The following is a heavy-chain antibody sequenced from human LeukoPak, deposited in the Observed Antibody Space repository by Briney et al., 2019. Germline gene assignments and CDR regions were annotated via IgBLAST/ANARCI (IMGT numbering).Heavy chain of an antibody. CDR2: ISAYNGNT. CDR1: GGTFSSYA. V-gene: IGHV1-18*01. J-gene: IGHJ4*02. CDR3: ARDYVYSSSARFDY. Sequence: GAPVKVSCKASGGTFSSYAISWVRQAPGQGLEWMGWISAYNGNTNYAQKLQGRVTMTTDTSTNTAYMELRSLRSDDTAVYYCARDYVYSSSARFDYWGQGTLVTVSS. D-gene: IGHD6-6*01.